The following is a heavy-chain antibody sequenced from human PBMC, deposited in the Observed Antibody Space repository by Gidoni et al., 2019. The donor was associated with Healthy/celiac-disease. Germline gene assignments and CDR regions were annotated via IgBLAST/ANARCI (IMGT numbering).Heavy chain of an antibody. CDR1: GFPFSNYA. V-gene: IGHV3-30-3*01. J-gene: IGHJ4*02. CDR2: ISYDGSNQ. CDR3: ARAPAAAGPFDY. Sequence: QVQLVESGGGVVQPGRSLRLFCSASGFPFSNYAMHWVRQAPGKGREWVAVISYDGSNQYYADSVKGRFTISRDNSKNTLYLQMNSLRAEDTAVYYCARAPAAAGPFDYWGQGTLVTVSS. D-gene: IGHD6-13*01.